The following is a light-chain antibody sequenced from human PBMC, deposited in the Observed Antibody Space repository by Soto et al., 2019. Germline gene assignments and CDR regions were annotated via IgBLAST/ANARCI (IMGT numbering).Light chain of an antibody. CDR2: AAS. J-gene: IGKJ1*01. Sequence: DIQMTHSPSSLSASLGDRVTITCRASQGIGIYLAWYQQKPGKVPKLLIYAASTLQSGVPSRFSGRGSGTDFPLTISSLQPVDVATYYCQKYNSAPRTFGQGTRVEI. V-gene: IGKV1-27*01. CDR3: QKYNSAPRT. CDR1: QGIGIY.